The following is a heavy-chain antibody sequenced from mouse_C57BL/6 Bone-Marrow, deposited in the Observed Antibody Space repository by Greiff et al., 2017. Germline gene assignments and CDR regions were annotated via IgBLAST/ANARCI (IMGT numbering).Heavy chain of an antibody. V-gene: IGHV1-69*01. CDR3: AGGGDGEDGYYYAMDY. CDR1: GYTFTSYW. D-gene: IGHD2-13*01. CDR2: IDPSDSYT. J-gene: IGHJ4*01. Sequence: VQLQQSGAELVMPGASVKLSCKASGYTFTSYWMHWVKQRPGQGLEWIGEIDPSDSYTNYNQKFKGKSTLTADKSYSTAYMQLSSLTSEESEVSEGAGGGDGEDGYYYAMDYWGQGTTLTVSS.